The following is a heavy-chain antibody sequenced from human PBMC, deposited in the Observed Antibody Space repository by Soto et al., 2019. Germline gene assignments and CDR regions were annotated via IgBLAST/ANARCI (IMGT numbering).Heavy chain of an antibody. CDR3: ARMNVDSYQFYYAMDV. Sequence: QVTLKESGPALVKPTETLTLTCTVSGFSLTTGKMGVSWIRQPPGKALEWLAHIFSDNESSYSTSRQGRLTIYKDTSGSQVVLSMTNVDPVDTATYYCARMNVDSYQFYYAMDVWGQGTTVTVSS. V-gene: IGHV2-26*01. D-gene: IGHD4-17*01. J-gene: IGHJ6*02. CDR2: IFSDNES. CDR1: GFSLTTGKMG.